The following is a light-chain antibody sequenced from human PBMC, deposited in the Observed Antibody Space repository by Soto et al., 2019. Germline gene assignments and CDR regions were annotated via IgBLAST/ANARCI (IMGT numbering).Light chain of an antibody. V-gene: IGKV3-20*01. J-gene: IGKJ4*01. CDR1: QSVSSSL. CDR3: QQYGTSPPLT. Sequence: EIVLTQSPGTLSLSPGERATLSCRASQSVSSSLLAWYQQKPGQAPRLLMYGASSRATGIPDRFSGSGSGTDFTLTISRLEPEDFAVYYCQQYGTSPPLTFGGGTKVEVK. CDR2: GAS.